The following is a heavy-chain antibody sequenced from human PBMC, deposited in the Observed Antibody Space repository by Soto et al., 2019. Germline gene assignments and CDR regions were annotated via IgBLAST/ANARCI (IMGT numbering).Heavy chain of an antibody. J-gene: IGHJ4*02. Sequence: AETLKLSCKGSGYGFSTYWIAWRGPLPGKGLGGMGVISPGDSDTRYSPSCQGQVTISADKSTSTPHLQWSSLKASDTAMYYCARAYSSSWYPLDHYFDDWGQGTLVTVSS. V-gene: IGHV5-51*01. CDR3: ARAYSSSWYPLDHYFDD. D-gene: IGHD6-13*01. CDR2: ISPGDSDT. CDR1: GYGFSTYW.